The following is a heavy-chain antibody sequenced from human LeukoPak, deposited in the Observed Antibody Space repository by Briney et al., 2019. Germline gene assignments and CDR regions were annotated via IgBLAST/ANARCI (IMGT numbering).Heavy chain of an antibody. CDR2: IYYSEST. CDR3: AGLTGYYFDS. Sequence: SETLSLTCTVSGGSISTYYWNWIRQPPGKGLEWIEYIYYSESTNYNPSLKSRVTISVDTSKNRVSLKLSSVTAADTAVYYCAGLTGYYFDSWGQGTLVTVSS. CDR1: GGSISTYY. J-gene: IGHJ4*02. V-gene: IGHV4-59*01. D-gene: IGHD7-27*01.